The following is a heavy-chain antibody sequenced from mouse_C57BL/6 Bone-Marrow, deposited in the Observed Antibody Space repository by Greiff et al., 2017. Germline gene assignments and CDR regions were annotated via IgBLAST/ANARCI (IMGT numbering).Heavy chain of an antibody. CDR3: ASRGLRHWFAY. V-gene: IGHV1-72*01. D-gene: IGHD2-4*01. CDR1: GYTFTSYW. J-gene: IGHJ3*01. CDR2: IDPTRGGT. Sequence: VQLQQPGAELVKPGASVKLSCKASGYTFTSYWMHWVKQRPGRGLEWIGRIDPTRGGTKYNEKFKSKATLTVDKPSSTAYMQLSSLTSEDSAVYYCASRGLRHWFAYWGQGTLVTVSA.